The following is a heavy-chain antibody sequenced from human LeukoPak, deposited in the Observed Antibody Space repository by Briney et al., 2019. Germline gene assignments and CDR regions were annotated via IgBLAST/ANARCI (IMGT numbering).Heavy chain of an antibody. Sequence: ASVKVSCKASGYTFTGYYMHWVRQAPGQGLEWMGWINPNSGGTNYAQKFQGRVTMTRDTSISTAYMELSRLRSDDTAVYYCAKDVREDRSNWFDPWGQGTLVTVSS. CDR2: INPNSGGT. J-gene: IGHJ5*02. V-gene: IGHV1-2*02. D-gene: IGHD1-14*01. CDR1: GYTFTGYY. CDR3: AKDVREDRSNWFDP.